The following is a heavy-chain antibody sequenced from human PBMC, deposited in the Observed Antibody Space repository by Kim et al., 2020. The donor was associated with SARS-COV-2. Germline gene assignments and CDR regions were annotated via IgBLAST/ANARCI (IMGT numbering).Heavy chain of an antibody. CDR3: GGYDGSGGREFGP. Sequence: CADSVKCRFIISRDNSKNTLYIQMNSLRAGDTAVYYCGGYDGSGGREFGPWGLGTRVTVSS. D-gene: IGHD3-10*01. V-gene: IGHV3-53*01. J-gene: IGHJ5*02.